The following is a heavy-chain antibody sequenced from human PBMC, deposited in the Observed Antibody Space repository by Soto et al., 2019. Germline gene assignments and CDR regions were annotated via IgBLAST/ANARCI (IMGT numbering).Heavy chain of an antibody. J-gene: IGHJ6*02. CDR2: IYYSGST. D-gene: IGHD3-3*01. V-gene: IGHV4-39*01. Sequence: SETLSLTCTVSGGSISSSSYYWGWIRQPPGKGLEWIGSIYYSGSTYYNPSLKSRVTISVDTSKNQFSLKLSSVTAADTAVYYCARLYYDFWSGYPRVYVMDFWGQRTTVTVSS. CDR1: GGSISSSSYY. CDR3: ARLYYDFWSGYPRVYVMDF.